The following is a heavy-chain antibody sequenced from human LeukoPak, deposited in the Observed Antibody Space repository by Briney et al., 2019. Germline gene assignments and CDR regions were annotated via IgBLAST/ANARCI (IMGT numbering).Heavy chain of an antibody. J-gene: IGHJ4*02. V-gene: IGHV4-34*01. CDR2: INHSGST. CDR1: GGSFGGYY. CDR3: ARAPRQRTFDY. D-gene: IGHD6-6*01. Sequence: PSETLSLTCAVYGGSFGGYYWSWIRQPPGKGLEWIGEINHSGSTNYNPSLKSRVTISVDTSKNQFSLKLSSVTAADTAVYYCARAPRQRTFDYWGQGTLVTVSS.